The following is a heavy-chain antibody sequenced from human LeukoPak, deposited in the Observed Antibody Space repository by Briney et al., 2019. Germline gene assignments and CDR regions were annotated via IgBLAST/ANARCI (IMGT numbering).Heavy chain of an antibody. D-gene: IGHD3-10*01. CDR3: ARDRRIGRMVRGVIGAFDI. J-gene: IGHJ3*02. CDR2: IYYSGST. CDR1: GGSISSSSYY. V-gene: IGHV4-39*07. Sequence: SETLSLTCTVSGGSISSSSYYWGWIRQPPGKGLEWIGSIYYSGSTYYNPSLKSRVTISVDTSKNQFSLKLSSVTAADTAVYYCARDRRIGRMVRGVIGAFDIWGQGTMVTVSS.